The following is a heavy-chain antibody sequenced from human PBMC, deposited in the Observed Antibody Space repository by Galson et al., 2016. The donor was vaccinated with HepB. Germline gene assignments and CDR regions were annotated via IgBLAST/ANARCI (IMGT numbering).Heavy chain of an antibody. V-gene: IGHV4-59*11. D-gene: IGHD5-12*01. Sequence: SETLSLTCTVSGGSISSQHYSWIRQPPGKGLEWIGDKSYTGVTYYSPSLKGRVSISVDTSNNQLSLMLTSVTAADTAVYYFATAIPGYGGFPSWGQGTLVTVSS. J-gene: IGHJ5*02. CDR3: ATAIPGYGGFPS. CDR2: KSYTGVT. CDR1: GGSISSQH.